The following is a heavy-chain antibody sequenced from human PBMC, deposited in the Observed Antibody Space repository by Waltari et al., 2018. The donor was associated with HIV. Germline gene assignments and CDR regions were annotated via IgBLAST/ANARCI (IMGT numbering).Heavy chain of an antibody. D-gene: IGHD2-15*01. CDR3: ARLDCSGGTCSPFDP. V-gene: IGHV4-39*01. J-gene: IGHJ5*02. Sequence: QLQLQESGPGLVKPSETLSLTCTVPVGSVFSSVSYCGWIRQPPGRGLEWIGTLYYTGNTYYNPSLQSRVTISVGVSKNQFSLKLGSVSASDTAVYYCARLDCSGGTCSPFDPWGQGTLVTVSS. CDR1: VGSVFSSVSY. CDR2: LYYTGNT.